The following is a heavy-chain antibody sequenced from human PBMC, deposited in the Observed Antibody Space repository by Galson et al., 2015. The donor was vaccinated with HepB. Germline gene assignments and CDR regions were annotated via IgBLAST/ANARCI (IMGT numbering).Heavy chain of an antibody. V-gene: IGHV3-30*03. D-gene: IGHD2-15*01. CDR1: GYTFRGHG. CDR2: ISNDGSRQ. Sequence: SLRLYCAASGYTFRGHGMHWVRQVPGEGLDWVAAISNDGSRQHYTDTVEGRFTISRDDSKNTVYLQMNMLRHEETSVYHCSRDVDIEVGVGTMDVWGLGTTVVVSS. CDR3: SRDVDIEVGVGTMDV. J-gene: IGHJ6*02.